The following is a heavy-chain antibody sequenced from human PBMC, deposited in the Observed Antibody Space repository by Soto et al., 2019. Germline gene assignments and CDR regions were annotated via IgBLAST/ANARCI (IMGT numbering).Heavy chain of an antibody. CDR1: GFTFSSYA. Sequence: EVQLLESGGGLVQPGGSLRLSCAASGFTFSSYAMSWVRQAPGKGLEWVSAISGSGGSTYYADSVKGRFTISRDNSKNTLYLQMNSLRADDTAVYYCAKDLPADRYYYYYGMDVWGQGTTVTVSS. J-gene: IGHJ6*02. CDR3: AKDLPADRYYYYYGMDV. CDR2: ISGSGGST. V-gene: IGHV3-23*01.